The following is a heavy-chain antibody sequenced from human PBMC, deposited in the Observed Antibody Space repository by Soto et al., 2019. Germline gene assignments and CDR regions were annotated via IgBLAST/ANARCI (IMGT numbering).Heavy chain of an antibody. CDR2: IYYSGST. V-gene: IGHV4-59*01. Sequence: QVQLQESGPGLVKPSETLSLTCTVSGGSISSYFWSWIRQPPGKGRQWIGYIYYSGSTNYNPSLKSRLTISVDTSKNQFSLKLSSVTAADAAVYYCARGARELDYWGQGTLVTVSS. J-gene: IGHJ4*02. D-gene: IGHD3-10*01. CDR3: ARGARELDY. CDR1: GGSISSYF.